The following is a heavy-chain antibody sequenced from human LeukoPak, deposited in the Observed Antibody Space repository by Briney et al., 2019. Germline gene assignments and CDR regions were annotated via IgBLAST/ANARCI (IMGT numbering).Heavy chain of an antibody. CDR2: ISSSSSYI. J-gene: IGHJ4*02. V-gene: IGHV3-21*01. D-gene: IGHD4-23*01. Sequence: PGRSLRLSCAVSGFTFSSYSMNWVRQAPGKGLEWVSSISSSSSYIYYADSVKGRFTISRDNAKNSLYLQMNSLRAEDTAVYYCARAGSLRWSDYWGQGTLVTVSS. CDR1: GFTFSSYS. CDR3: ARAGSLRWSDY.